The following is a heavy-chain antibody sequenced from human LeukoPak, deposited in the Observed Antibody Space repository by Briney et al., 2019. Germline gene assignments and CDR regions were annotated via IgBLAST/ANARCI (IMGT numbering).Heavy chain of an antibody. CDR2: INTYNGDT. CDR3: ARDGVVIRGAFTLSYNAMDV. CDR1: GYTFVNYG. J-gene: IGHJ6*02. Sequence: ASVNVSCKASGYTFVNYGLSWVRQAPGQGLEWMGRINTYNGDTDYAQNVRGRVIMTTDTSTSTGYMELRSLRSDDTAVYYCARDGVVIRGAFTLSYNAMDVWGQGTTVAVSS. D-gene: IGHD2-2*01. V-gene: IGHV1-18*01.